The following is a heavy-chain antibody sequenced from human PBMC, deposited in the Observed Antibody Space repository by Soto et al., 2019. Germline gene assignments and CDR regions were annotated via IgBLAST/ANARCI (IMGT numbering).Heavy chain of an antibody. CDR1: GYTFTSYY. J-gene: IGHJ3*02. CDR2: INPSGGST. Sequence: ASVKVSCKASGYTFTSYYMHWVRQAPGQGLEWMGIINPSGGSTSYAQKFQGRVTMTRDTSTSTVYMELSSLRSEDTAVYYCARGLTGSGWPPDAFDIWGQGTMVTVSS. V-gene: IGHV1-46*03. D-gene: IGHD6-19*01. CDR3: ARGLTGSGWPPDAFDI.